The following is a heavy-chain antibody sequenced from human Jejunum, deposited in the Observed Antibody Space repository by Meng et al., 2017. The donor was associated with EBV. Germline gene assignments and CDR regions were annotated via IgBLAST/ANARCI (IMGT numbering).Heavy chain of an antibody. J-gene: IGHJ4*02. CDR3: AGLRYSGYDRAFDY. CDR2: IYYSGST. V-gene: IGHV4-61*01. D-gene: IGHD5-12*01. Sequence: DAGPGLGKPAVNSSLTCPGIGGSVSMGNVHCSGIRQPTGKGLEWIGYIYYSGSTNYIPALQHRVTIAQDTSKNQFALKLSSVTAADTAVYYCAGLRYSGYDRAFDYWGQGALVTVSS. CDR1: GGSVSMGNVH.